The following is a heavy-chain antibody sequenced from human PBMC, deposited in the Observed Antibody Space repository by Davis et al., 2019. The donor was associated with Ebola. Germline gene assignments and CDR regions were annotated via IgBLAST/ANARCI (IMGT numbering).Heavy chain of an antibody. V-gene: IGHV3-73*01. CDR2: IRSKANSYAT. CDR1: GFTFDDYA. Sequence: GESLKISCAASGFTFDDYAMHWVRQASGKGLEWVGRIRSKANSYATAYAASVKGRFTISSDDSKNTAYLQMNSLKTEDTAVYYCTSTAGTELDYWGQGTLVTVSS. D-gene: IGHD6-13*01. CDR3: TSTAGTELDY. J-gene: IGHJ4*02.